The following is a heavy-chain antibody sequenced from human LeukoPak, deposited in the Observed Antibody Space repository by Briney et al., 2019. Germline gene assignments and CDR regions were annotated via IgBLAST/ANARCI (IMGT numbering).Heavy chain of an antibody. Sequence: PSETLSLTCTVSGGSISSSSYYWGWLRQPPGTGLEWIGSIYYSGSTYYNPSLKSRVTISVDTSKNQFSLKLSSVTAADTAVYYCARQVSPHYYYYYGMDVWGQGTTVTVSS. CDR2: IYYSGST. D-gene: IGHD1-14*01. CDR3: ARQVSPHYYYYYGMDV. V-gene: IGHV4-39*01. CDR1: GGSISSSSYY. J-gene: IGHJ6*02.